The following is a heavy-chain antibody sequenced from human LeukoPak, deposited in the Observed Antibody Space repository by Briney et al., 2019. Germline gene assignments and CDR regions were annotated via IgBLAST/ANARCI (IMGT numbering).Heavy chain of an antibody. CDR1: GFTISTTA. D-gene: IGHD2-2*01. V-gene: IGHV3-30*04. Sequence: GSLRLSCAASGFTISTTAMHWVRQAPGKGLEWVAVISFDGDAKYYADSVKGRFTISRDISTNTLYLQMNSLTGLDTAVYYCARAQLENCAMTSCYVFDEWGQGTLVTVSS. CDR2: ISFDGDAK. CDR3: ARAQLENCAMTSCYVFDE. J-gene: IGHJ4*02.